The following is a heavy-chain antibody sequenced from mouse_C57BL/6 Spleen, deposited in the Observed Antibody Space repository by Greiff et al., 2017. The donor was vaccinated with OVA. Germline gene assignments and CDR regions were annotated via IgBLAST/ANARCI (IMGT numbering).Heavy chain of an antibody. CDR3: ARITTVVEDYYAMDY. CDR1: GFTFSDYG. CDR2: ISSGSSTI. J-gene: IGHJ4*01. V-gene: IGHV5-17*01. Sequence: EVQVVESGGGLVKPGGSLKLSCAASGFTFSDYGMPWVRQAPEKGLEWVAYISSGSSTIYYADTVKGRFTISRDNAKNTLFLQMTSLRSEDTAMYYCARITTVVEDYYAMDYWGQGTSVTVSS. D-gene: IGHD1-1*01.